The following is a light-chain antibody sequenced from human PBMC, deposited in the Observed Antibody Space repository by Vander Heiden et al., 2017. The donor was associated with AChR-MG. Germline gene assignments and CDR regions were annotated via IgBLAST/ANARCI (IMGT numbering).Light chain of an antibody. Sequence: DIQMTQSPSTLSASVGDRVTITCRASQSFARWVAWYQQKPGKAPKLLIYKAFILEDGVPSRFSGSKSGTEFTLTISILQPDDCATYFCQQDDLYPHTFGQGTRLEIK. CDR1: QSFARW. CDR2: KAF. J-gene: IGKJ2*01. CDR3: QQDDLYPHT. V-gene: IGKV1-5*03.